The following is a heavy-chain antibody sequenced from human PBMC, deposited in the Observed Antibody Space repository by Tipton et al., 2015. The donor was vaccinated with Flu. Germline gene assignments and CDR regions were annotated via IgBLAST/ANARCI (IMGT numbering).Heavy chain of an antibody. CDR1: GFTLSGYW. CDR3: STSFDY. J-gene: IGHJ4*02. Sequence: LSLTCAASGFTLSGYWMTWVRQTPGKGLEWVATIKSDGSEKFYVDSVKGRFTISRDDAKNSLYLQMNSLKVEDTAMYYCSTSFDYWGQGTLVTVSS. CDR2: IKSDGSEK. V-gene: IGHV3-7*01.